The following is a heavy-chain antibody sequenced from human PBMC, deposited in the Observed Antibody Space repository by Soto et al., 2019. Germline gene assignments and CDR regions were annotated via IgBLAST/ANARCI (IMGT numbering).Heavy chain of an antibody. CDR2: ISYDGSNK. CDR1: GFTFSSYA. Sequence: QVQLVESGGGVVQPGRSLRLTCAASGFTFSSYAMHWVRQAPGKGLEWVAVISYDGSNKYYADSVKGRFTISRDNSKSTLYLQMNSLRAEDTAVYYCARDPRGFSSGSLDYWGQGTLVTVSS. CDR3: ARDPRGFSSGSLDY. D-gene: IGHD6-19*01. J-gene: IGHJ4*02. V-gene: IGHV3-30-3*01.